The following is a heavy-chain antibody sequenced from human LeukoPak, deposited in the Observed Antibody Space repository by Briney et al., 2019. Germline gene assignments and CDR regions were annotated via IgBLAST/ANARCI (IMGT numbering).Heavy chain of an antibody. J-gene: IGHJ5*02. V-gene: IGHV1-18*01. D-gene: IGHD3-10*01. CDR2: ISACNGNT. CDR3: ARYITMVRGVSGWFDP. CDR1: GYTFTSYG. Sequence: GASVKVSCKASGYTFTSYGISWVRQAPGQGLEWMGWISACNGNTNYAQKLQGRVTMTTDTSTSTAYMELRSLRSDDTAVYYRARYITMVRGVSGWFDPWGQGTLVTVSS.